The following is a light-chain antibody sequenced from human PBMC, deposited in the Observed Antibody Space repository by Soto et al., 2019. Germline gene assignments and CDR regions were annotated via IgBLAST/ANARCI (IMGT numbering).Light chain of an antibody. CDR1: QSVSSSY. CDR2: GAS. CDR3: QRYDSSLYT. V-gene: IGKV3-20*01. J-gene: IGKJ2*01. Sequence: EIVLTQSPGTLSLSPGERVTLSCRASQSVSSSYLAWCQQKPGQAPRLLIYGASTRATGIPDRFSGSGSGTDFSLTISRLEPEDFAVYYCQRYDSSLYTFGQGTKLEIK.